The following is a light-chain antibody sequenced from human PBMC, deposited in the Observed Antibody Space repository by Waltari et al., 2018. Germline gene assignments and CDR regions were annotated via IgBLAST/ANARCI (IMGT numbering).Light chain of an antibody. CDR3: SSYRSSKKVV. CDR1: GRDIGTFNY. CDR2: EVT. J-gene: IGLJ2*01. V-gene: IGLV2-14*01. Sequence: QSALAQPASVSGSPGQSITISCTGTGRDIGTFNYVSWYQQHPGKAPKLLIYEVTNRPSGVSYRFSCSKSGDTASLTISGLQAEDEADYYCSSYRSSKKVVFGGGTKVTVL.